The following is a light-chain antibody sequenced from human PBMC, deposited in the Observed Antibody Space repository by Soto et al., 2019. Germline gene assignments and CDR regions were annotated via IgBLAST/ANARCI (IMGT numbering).Light chain of an antibody. CDR2: DVY. CDR3: CSYAGSNTFYV. J-gene: IGLJ1*01. CDR1: SSNVGGYNY. V-gene: IGLV2-11*01. Sequence: QSALTQPRSVSGSPGQSVTISCTGTSSNVGGYNYVPWYQHHPGKAPKLVIYDVYNRPSGVPDRFSGSKSDNTASLTISGLQAEDEADYYCCSYAGSNTFYVFGTGTKVTVL.